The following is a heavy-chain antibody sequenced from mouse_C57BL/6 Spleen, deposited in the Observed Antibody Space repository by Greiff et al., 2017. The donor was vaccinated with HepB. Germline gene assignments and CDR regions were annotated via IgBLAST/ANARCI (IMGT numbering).Heavy chain of an antibody. J-gene: IGHJ3*01. Sequence: VQRVESGAELARPGASVKLSCKASGYTFTSYGISWVKQRTGQGLEWIGEIYPRSGNTYYNEKFKGKATLTADKSSSTAYMELRSLTSEDSAVYFCARGSYGSSTGFAYWGQGTLVTVSA. CDR2: IYPRSGNT. V-gene: IGHV1-81*01. CDR1: GYTFTSYG. CDR3: ARGSYGSSTGFAY. D-gene: IGHD1-1*01.